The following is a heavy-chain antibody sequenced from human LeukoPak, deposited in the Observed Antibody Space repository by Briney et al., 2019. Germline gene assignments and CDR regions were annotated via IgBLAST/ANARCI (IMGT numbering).Heavy chain of an antibody. CDR3: ARDAGTLYDILTGGFDP. J-gene: IGHJ5*02. V-gene: IGHV4-61*08. CDR1: GGSISSGGYY. CDR2: IYYSGST. D-gene: IGHD3-9*01. Sequence: SETLSLTCTVSGGSISSGGYYWRWIRQHPGKGLEWIVYIYYSGSTYYNPSLKSRVTISVHTSKNQFSLKLDSLTAADTAVYYCARDAGTLYDILTGGFDPWGQGTLVTVSS.